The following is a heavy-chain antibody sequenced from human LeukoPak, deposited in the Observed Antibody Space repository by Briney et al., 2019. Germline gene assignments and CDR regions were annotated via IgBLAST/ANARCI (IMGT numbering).Heavy chain of an antibody. CDR1: GGSIRYYY. D-gene: IGHD3-16*01. V-gene: IGHV4-59*01. CDR3: ARGYIGRGNYDYYYMDV. J-gene: IGHJ6*03. Sequence: PSETLSLTCTVSGGSIRYYYWSWIRQPPGKGLEWIGYISYSGSTNYNPSLRSRVTISVDTSENQFSLRLNSVTAADTAVYYCARGYIGRGNYDYYYMDVWGKGTTVTASS. CDR2: ISYSGST.